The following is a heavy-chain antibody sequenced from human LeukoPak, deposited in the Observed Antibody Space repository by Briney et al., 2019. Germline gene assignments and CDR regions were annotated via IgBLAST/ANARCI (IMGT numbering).Heavy chain of an antibody. V-gene: IGHV4-34*01. CDR3: ARSKASGAFNWFDP. Sequence: SETLSLTSAVYGGSFSGYYWSWIRQPPGKGLEWIGEINHSGSTNYNPSLKSRVTISVDTSKNQFSLKLSSVTAADTAVYYCARSKASGAFNWFDPWGQGTLVTVSS. CDR2: INHSGST. D-gene: IGHD3-10*01. CDR1: GGSFSGYY. J-gene: IGHJ5*02.